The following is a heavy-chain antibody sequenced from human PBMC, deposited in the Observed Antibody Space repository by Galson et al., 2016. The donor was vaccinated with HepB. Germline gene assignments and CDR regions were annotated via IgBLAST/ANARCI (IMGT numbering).Heavy chain of an antibody. D-gene: IGHD5-18*01. CDR1: GFTFSSYD. CDR3: VREILLVVGYYGMDV. V-gene: IGHV3-13*01. Sequence: SLRLSCAASGFTFSSYDMHWVRQATGKGLEWVSGIDTAGGTFYLGSVKGRFTISRENAKNSLYLQMNSLRVGDTAVYYCVREILLVVGYYGMDVWGQGTTVTVSS. J-gene: IGHJ6*02. CDR2: IDTAGGT.